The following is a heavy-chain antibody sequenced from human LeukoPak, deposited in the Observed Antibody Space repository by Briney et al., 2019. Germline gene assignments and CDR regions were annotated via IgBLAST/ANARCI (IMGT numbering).Heavy chain of an antibody. CDR2: IYYSGST. D-gene: IGHD4-17*01. J-gene: IGHJ4*02. CDR3: ARVPGYGDFVFDY. CDR1: GGSISSYY. V-gene: IGHV4-59*07. Sequence: SDTLSLTCTVSGGSISSYYWSWIRQPPRKGLEWIGYIYYSGSTNYNPPLKSQVTISVDTSKNQFSLKLSSVTAADTAVYYCARVPGYGDFVFDYWGQGTLVTVSS.